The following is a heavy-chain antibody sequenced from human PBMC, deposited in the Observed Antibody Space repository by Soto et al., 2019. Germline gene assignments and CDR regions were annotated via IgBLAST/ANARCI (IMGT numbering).Heavy chain of an antibody. J-gene: IGHJ4*02. V-gene: IGHV4-59*01. D-gene: IGHD1-26*01. Sequence: TSETLSLTCTVSGGSISSYYWSWIRQPPGKGLEWIGYIYYSGSTNYSPSLKSRVTISVDTSKNQFSLKLSSVTAADTAVYYCARDLSGGSYLFDYWGQGXLVTVSS. CDR3: ARDLSGGSYLFDY. CDR1: GGSISSYY. CDR2: IYYSGST.